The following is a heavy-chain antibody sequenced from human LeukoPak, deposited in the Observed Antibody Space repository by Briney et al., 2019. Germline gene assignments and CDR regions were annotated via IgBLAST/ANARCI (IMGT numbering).Heavy chain of an antibody. V-gene: IGHV3-53*04. CDR1: GFTVSSNY. D-gene: IGHD4-17*01. Sequence: GGSLRLSCAASGFTVSSNYMSWVRQAPGKGLEWVSVIYSGGSTYYADSMKGRFTISRHNSKNTLYLQMNSLRAEDTAVYYCARTVADYYGGNSHYYGMDVWGQGTTVTVSS. CDR2: IYSGGST. CDR3: ARTVADYYGGNSHYYGMDV. J-gene: IGHJ6*02.